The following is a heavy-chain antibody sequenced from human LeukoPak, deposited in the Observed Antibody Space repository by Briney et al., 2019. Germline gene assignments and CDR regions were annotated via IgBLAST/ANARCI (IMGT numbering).Heavy chain of an antibody. Sequence: GGSLRLSCAASGFTFSSYSMNWVRQAPGKGLEWVSYISSSSSTIYYADSVKGRFTISRDNAKNSLYLQMNSLRAEDTAVYYCAKAGYSSVKRGAFDIWGQGTMVTVSS. CDR3: AKAGYSSVKRGAFDI. J-gene: IGHJ3*02. V-gene: IGHV3-48*04. D-gene: IGHD6-19*01. CDR2: ISSSSSTI. CDR1: GFTFSSYS.